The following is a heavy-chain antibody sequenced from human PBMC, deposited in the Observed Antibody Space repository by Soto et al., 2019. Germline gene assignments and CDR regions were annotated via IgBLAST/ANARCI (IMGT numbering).Heavy chain of an antibody. V-gene: IGHV4-30-4*01. J-gene: IGHJ4*02. CDR2: IYYSGRT. D-gene: IGHD6-6*01. CDR3: ARDRSSSPDYFDC. Sequence: TLYLTCSVSRGSISSGDYYWSWIRQPPGKGLEWIGYIYYSGRTSYNPSLKSRVTISIDTSKNHFSLKLSSVSAADTAVYYCARDRSSSPDYFDCWGQGTLVTVSS. CDR1: RGSISSGDYY.